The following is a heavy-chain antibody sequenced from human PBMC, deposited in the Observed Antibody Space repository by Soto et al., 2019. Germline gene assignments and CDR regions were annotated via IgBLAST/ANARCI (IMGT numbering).Heavy chain of an antibody. CDR2: IWFDGSDK. CDR3: ARSYWRASRCYSVSACDL. Sequence: QVQLVESGGGVVQPGRSLRLSCAASGFTFSSYGMHWVRQAPGKGLELVALIWFDGSDKYYTESVKGRFTISRHNSLSPLYLQVQSVRAEDRAVYFCARSYWRASRCYSVSACDLRGPCSMVTDSS. CDR1: GFTFSSYG. D-gene: IGHD2-15*01. J-gene: IGHJ3*01. V-gene: IGHV3-33*01.